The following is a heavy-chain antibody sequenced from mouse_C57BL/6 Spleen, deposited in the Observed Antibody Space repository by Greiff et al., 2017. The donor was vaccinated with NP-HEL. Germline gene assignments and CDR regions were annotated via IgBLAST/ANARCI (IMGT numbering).Heavy chain of an antibody. J-gene: IGHJ2*01. CDR1: GYTFTSYW. Sequence: QVQLQQPGAELVMPGASVKLSCKASGYTFTSYWMHWVKQRPGQGLEWIGEIDPSDSDTNYNQKFKGKSTLTVDKSSSTAYMQLSSLTSEDSAVYYCARGTYGSRSPYFDYWGQGTTLTVSS. D-gene: IGHD1-1*01. V-gene: IGHV1-69*01. CDR3: ARGTYGSRSPYFDY. CDR2: IDPSDSDT.